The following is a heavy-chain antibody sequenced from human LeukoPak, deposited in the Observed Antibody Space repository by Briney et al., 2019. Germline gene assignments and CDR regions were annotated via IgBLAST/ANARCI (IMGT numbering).Heavy chain of an antibody. V-gene: IGHV5-51*01. Sequence: GESLKISCKGSGYSFTSYWIGWMRQMPGKGLEWMGIIYPGDSDTTYSPSFQGQVTISADKSISTAYLQWSSLKASDTAMYYCARRGDILTGYYDYWGQGTLVTVSS. CDR1: GYSFTSYW. CDR2: IYPGDSDT. CDR3: ARRGDILTGYYDY. D-gene: IGHD3-9*01. J-gene: IGHJ4*02.